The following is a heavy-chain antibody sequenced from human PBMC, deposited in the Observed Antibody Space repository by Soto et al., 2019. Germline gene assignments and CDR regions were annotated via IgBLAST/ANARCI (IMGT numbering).Heavy chain of an antibody. CDR3: ARDTGYSSGWYVYFGIDY. D-gene: IGHD6-19*01. Sequence: GGSLRFSCAASGFTFSSYAMHWVRQAPGKGLEWVAVISYDGSNKYYADSVKGRFTISRDNSKNTLYLQMNSLRAEDTAVYYCARDTGYSSGWYVYFGIDYWGQGTLVTVSS. CDR1: GFTFSSYA. CDR2: ISYDGSNK. V-gene: IGHV3-30-3*01. J-gene: IGHJ4*02.